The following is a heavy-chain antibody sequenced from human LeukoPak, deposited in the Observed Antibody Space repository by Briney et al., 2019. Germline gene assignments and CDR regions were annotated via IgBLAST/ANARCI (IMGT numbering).Heavy chain of an antibody. V-gene: IGHV3-23*01. D-gene: IGHD5-24*01. CDR1: GFIFSSYA. Sequence: PGGSLRLSCAASGFIFSSYAMSWVRQAPGKGLEWVSAISSSGGTTYYADSVKGRFTISRDNSKNTLYLQMNSLRAEDTAVYYCANQLDGYNSFDYWGQGTLVTVSS. J-gene: IGHJ4*02. CDR3: ANQLDGYNSFDY. CDR2: ISSSGGTT.